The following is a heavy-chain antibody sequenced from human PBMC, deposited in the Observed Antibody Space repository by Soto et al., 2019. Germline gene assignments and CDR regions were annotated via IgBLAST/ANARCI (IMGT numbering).Heavy chain of an antibody. CDR3: AKDMKWGGMTTIHYFDS. V-gene: IGHV3-9*01. D-gene: IGHD4-17*01. CDR1: VFTVVDYA. J-gene: IGHJ4*02. CDR2: ISANGDNV. Sequence: GGSLRLSCLASVFTVVDYAMHWVRQTPGKGLEWVSGISANGDNVDYADSIKGRFTISRDNAKNSLFLQMNSLRPEDTALYYCAKDMKWGGMTTIHYFDSWGQGT.